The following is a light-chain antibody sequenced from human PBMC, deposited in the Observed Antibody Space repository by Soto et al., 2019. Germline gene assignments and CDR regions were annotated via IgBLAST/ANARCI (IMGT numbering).Light chain of an antibody. CDR3: QSYDSSLSALYV. V-gene: IGLV2-8*01. Sequence: QSVLTQPPSASGSFGQSVTISCTGTSSDVGGYNYVSWYQQHPGKAPKLMIYDVSNRPSGVSNRFSGSKSGNTASLTISGLQAEDEADYYCQSYDSSLSALYVLGTGTKVTVL. J-gene: IGLJ1*01. CDR1: SSDVGGYNY. CDR2: DVS.